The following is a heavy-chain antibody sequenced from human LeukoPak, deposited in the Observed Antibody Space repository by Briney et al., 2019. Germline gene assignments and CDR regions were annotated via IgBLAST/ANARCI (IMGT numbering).Heavy chain of an antibody. Sequence: SGGSDRLSCAASGFTFSNYWMIWARQAPGKGLEWVGNIKQDGSEKRYADSVRGRFSISRDNAQTSLYLQMNSLRAEDTAVYYCARASDPWLQLTWGQGTLVTVSS. D-gene: IGHD5-24*01. CDR3: ARASDPWLQLT. CDR2: IKQDGSEK. CDR1: GFTFSNYW. J-gene: IGHJ5*02. V-gene: IGHV3-7*05.